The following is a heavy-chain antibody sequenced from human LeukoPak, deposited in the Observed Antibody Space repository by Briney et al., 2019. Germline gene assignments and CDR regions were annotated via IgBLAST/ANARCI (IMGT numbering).Heavy chain of an antibody. CDR3: ARSRSYYDFWSGYYGGGYYFDY. V-gene: IGHV1-2*02. Sequence: ASVKVSCKASGYTFTGYYMHWVRQAPGQGLEWMGWINPNSGGTNYAQKFQGRVTMTRDTSISTAYMELGRLRSDDTAVYYCARSRSYYDFWSGYYGGGYYFDYWGQGTLVTVSS. CDR1: GYTFTGYY. J-gene: IGHJ4*02. D-gene: IGHD3-3*01. CDR2: INPNSGGT.